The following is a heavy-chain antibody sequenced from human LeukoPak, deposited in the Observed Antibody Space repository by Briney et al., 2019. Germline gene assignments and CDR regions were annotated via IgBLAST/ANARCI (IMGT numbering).Heavy chain of an antibody. CDR3: ARGNSDYDHDY. Sequence: PGGSLRLSCAASGFTFSNYLMHWVREAPGKGLVWVSHLDSGGRTTNYADSVKGRFTISRDNAKNTLYLQMNSLRAEDTAVYYCARGNSDYDHDYWGQGTLVTVSS. V-gene: IGHV3-74*01. CDR1: GFTFSNYL. J-gene: IGHJ4*02. CDR2: LDSGGRTT. D-gene: IGHD4-11*01.